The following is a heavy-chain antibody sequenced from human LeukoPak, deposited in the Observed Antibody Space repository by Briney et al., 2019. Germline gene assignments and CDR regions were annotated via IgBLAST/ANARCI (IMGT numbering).Heavy chain of an antibody. CDR1: GGSFSGYY. Sequence: SETLSLTCAVYGGSFSGYYWSWIRQPPGKGLEWIGEINHSGSTNYNPSLKSRVTISVDTSKNQFSLKLSSVTAADTAVYYCARRTGSGTFDYWGQGTLVTVSS. CDR2: INHSGST. J-gene: IGHJ4*02. V-gene: IGHV4-34*01. D-gene: IGHD3-10*01. CDR3: ARRTGSGTFDY.